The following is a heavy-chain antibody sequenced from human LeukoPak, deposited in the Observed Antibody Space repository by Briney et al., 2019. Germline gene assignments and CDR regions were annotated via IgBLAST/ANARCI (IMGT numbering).Heavy chain of an antibody. CDR2: ISGSGGST. D-gene: IGHD3-3*01. CDR3: AKDYPSYDFWSGYYDREDYYYYMDV. CDR1: GFTFSSYA. V-gene: IGHV3-23*01. J-gene: IGHJ6*03. Sequence: GGSLRLSCAASGFTFSSYAMSWVRQAPGKGLEWVSAISGSGGSTYYADSVKGRFTISRDNSKNTLYLQMNSLRAEDTAVYYCAKDYPSYDFWSGYYDREDYYYYMDVWGKGTTVTVSS.